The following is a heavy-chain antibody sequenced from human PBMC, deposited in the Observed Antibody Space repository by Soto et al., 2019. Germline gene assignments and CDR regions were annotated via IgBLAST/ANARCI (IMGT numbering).Heavy chain of an antibody. D-gene: IGHD6-13*01. Sequence: QVQLVESGGGVVQPGRSLRLSCAASGFTFSSYGMHWVRQAPGKGLEWVAVIWYDGSNKYYADSVKGRFTISRDNSKNXTYLQMNSLRAEETAVYYCARDNSSSWYGQTNWFDPWGQGTLVTVSS. CDR1: GFTFSSYG. CDR3: ARDNSSSWYGQTNWFDP. CDR2: IWYDGSNK. V-gene: IGHV3-33*01. J-gene: IGHJ5*02.